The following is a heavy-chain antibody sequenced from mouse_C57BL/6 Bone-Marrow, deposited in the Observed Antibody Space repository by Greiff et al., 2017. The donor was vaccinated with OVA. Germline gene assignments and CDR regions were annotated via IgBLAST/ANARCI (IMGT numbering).Heavy chain of an antibody. CDR2: IYPGSGST. CDR3: ADGGSYWYFDV. J-gene: IGHJ1*03. CDR1: GYTFTSYW. D-gene: IGHD3-1*01. Sequence: QVQLQQPGAELVKPGASVKMSCKASGYTFTSYWITWVKQRPGQGLEWIGDIYPGSGSTNYNEKFKSKAKLTVDTSSSTAYMQRSSMTSEDSAVYYCADGGSYWYFDVWGTGTTVTVSS. V-gene: IGHV1-55*01.